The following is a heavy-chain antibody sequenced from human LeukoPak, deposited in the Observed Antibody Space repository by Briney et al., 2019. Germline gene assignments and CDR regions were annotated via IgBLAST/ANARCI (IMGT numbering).Heavy chain of an antibody. Sequence: GGSLRLSCAASGFTFDDYGMSWVRQAPGRGLEWVSGINWNGGSTGYADSVKGRFTISRDNAKNTLYLQMNSLRAEDTAVYYCAKDRGELQWLDDYWGQGTLVTVSS. CDR1: GFTFDDYG. J-gene: IGHJ4*02. V-gene: IGHV3-20*04. CDR3: AKDRGELQWLDDY. CDR2: INWNGGST. D-gene: IGHD6-19*01.